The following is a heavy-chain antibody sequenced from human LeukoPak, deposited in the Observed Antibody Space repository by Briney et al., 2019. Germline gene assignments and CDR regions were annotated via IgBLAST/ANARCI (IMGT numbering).Heavy chain of an antibody. CDR2: IMPLFGTA. V-gene: IGHV1-69*05. D-gene: IGHD4-17*01. CDR3: ARDVHGDYGSGWFDP. CDR1: GGTFNNSA. Sequence: VASVKVSCKTSGGTFNNSAISWVRQAPGQGLEWLGGIMPLFGTAGYAQKFQGRVTITKDESTRTVYLELTSLTSDDTAVYYCARDVHGDYGSGWFDPWGQGTLVSVSS. J-gene: IGHJ5*02.